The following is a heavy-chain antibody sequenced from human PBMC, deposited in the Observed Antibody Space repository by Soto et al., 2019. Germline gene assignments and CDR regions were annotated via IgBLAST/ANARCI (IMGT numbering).Heavy chain of an antibody. Sequence: GGSLRLSCAASGFTFSSYAMSWVRQAPGKGLEWVSAISGSGGSTYYADSVKGRFTISRDNSKNTLYLQMNSLRAEDTAVYYCAKDSPTYYDFWSGYYGGFDYWGQGTLVTVSS. V-gene: IGHV3-23*01. CDR1: GFTFSSYA. CDR2: ISGSGGST. J-gene: IGHJ4*02. CDR3: AKDSPTYYDFWSGYYGGFDY. D-gene: IGHD3-3*01.